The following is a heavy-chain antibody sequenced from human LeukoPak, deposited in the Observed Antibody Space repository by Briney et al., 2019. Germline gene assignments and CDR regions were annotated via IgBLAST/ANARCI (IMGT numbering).Heavy chain of an antibody. CDR1: GFTFSTFA. CDR3: AKSYGDYYYYYMDV. J-gene: IGHJ6*03. V-gene: IGHV3-23*01. Sequence: PGGSLRLSCAASGFTFSTFAMIWVRQPPGKGLEWVSSIFPSGGEIHYADSVRGRFTISRDNSKSTLSLQMNSLRAEDTAVYYCAKSYGDYYYYYMDVWGKGTTVTISS. CDR2: IFPSGGEI. D-gene: IGHD4-17*01.